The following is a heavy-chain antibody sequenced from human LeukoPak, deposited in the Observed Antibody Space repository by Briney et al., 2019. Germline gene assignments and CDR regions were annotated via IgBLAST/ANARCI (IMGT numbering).Heavy chain of an antibody. CDR2: IRPDGSAV. Sequence: GGSLRLSCKASGFSIHQSSMSWVRQAPVKGLEWVASIRPDGSAVFYVDSVKGRFTFSRDNAKNSLDLQMNSLRAEDTALYYSAKFGLPYSIDLWGQGTMVTVSS. D-gene: IGHD3/OR15-3a*01. CDR1: GFSIHQSS. CDR3: AKFGLPYSIDL. J-gene: IGHJ3*01. V-gene: IGHV3-7*01.